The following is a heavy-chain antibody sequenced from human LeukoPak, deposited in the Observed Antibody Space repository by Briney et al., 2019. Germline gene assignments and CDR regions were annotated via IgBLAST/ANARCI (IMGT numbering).Heavy chain of an antibody. CDR1: GSTFSSYG. V-gene: IGHV3-30*18. CDR3: AKVGNPIKYYYDSSGYSGYFDY. CDR2: ISYDGSNK. D-gene: IGHD3-22*01. J-gene: IGHJ4*02. Sequence: GGSLRLSCAASGSTFSSYGMHWVRQAPGKGLEWVAVISYDGSNKYYADSVKGRFTISRDNSKNTLYLQMNSLRAEDTAVYYCAKVGNPIKYYYDSSGYSGYFDYWGQGTLVTVSS.